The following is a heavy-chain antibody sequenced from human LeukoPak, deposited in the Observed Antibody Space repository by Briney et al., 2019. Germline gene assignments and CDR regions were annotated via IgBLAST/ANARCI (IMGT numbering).Heavy chain of an antibody. D-gene: IGHD6-13*01. J-gene: IGHJ4*02. CDR2: IIPISGTA. CDR3: ARWAGDSSAWYPALFDY. CDR1: GGTFSNHA. Sequence: SVKVSCKASGGTFSNHAISWVRQAPGQGLEWMGVIIPISGTANYAQKFQGRVTITADASTSTVYMELSSLTSDDTAVYYCARWAGDSSAWYPALFDYWGQGILVSVSS. V-gene: IGHV1-69*13.